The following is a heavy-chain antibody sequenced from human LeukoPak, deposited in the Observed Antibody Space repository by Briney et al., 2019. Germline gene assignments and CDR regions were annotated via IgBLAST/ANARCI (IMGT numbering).Heavy chain of an antibody. D-gene: IGHD1-26*01. CDR1: GYTFTGYY. CDR3: ARAHSGSYYDGVGY. V-gene: IGHV1-2*02. J-gene: IGHJ4*02. CDR2: INPNSGGT. Sequence: GASVKVSCKASGYTFTGYYMHWVRQAPGQGLEWMGWINPNSGGTNYAQKFQGRVAMTRDTSISTAYMELSRLRSDDTAVYYCARAHSGSYYDGVGYWGQGTLVTVSS.